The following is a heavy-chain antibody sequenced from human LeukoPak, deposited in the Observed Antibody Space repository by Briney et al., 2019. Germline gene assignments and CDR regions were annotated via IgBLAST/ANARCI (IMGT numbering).Heavy chain of an antibody. CDR1: GFTFKTYW. CDR2: INSDGSNT. Sequence: GGSLRLSCAASGFTFKTYWRHWVRHEPGKGLVWLSRINSDGSNTDYADSVKGRFTISRDNAKNTLFLQMTSLRAEDTAVYYCGRDRLGRSDAFDIWGQGTMVTVSS. V-gene: IGHV3-74*01. CDR3: GRDRLGRSDAFDI. D-gene: IGHD1-26*01. J-gene: IGHJ3*02.